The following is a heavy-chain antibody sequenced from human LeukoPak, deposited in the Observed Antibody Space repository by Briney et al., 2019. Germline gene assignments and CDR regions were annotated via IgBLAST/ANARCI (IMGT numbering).Heavy chain of an antibody. CDR2: ISAYNVNT. CDR1: GYTFTSYG. CDR3: ARLGETYYDFWSGYYSGFDY. V-gene: IGHV1-18*01. Sequence: GASVKVSCKASGYTFTSYGISWVRQAPGQGLERMGWISAYNVNTHYAQKLQGRVTMTTDTSTSTAYMELRSLRSDDTAVYYCARLGETYYDFWSGYYSGFDYWGQGTLVTVSS. J-gene: IGHJ4*02. D-gene: IGHD3-3*01.